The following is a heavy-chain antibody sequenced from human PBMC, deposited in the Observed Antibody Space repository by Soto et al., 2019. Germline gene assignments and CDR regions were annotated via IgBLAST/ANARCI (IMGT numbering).Heavy chain of an antibody. CDR3: ARGISGRSAADYFDP. V-gene: IGHV1-69*13. Sequence: SVKVSCKASGGTFSSYAISWVRQAPGQGLEWMGGIIPIFGTANYAQKFQGRVTITADESTSTAYMELSSLRSEDTAVYYCARGISGRSAADYFDPWGQGTLVTVSS. CDR1: GGTFSSYA. D-gene: IGHD6-25*01. J-gene: IGHJ5*02. CDR2: IIPIFGTA.